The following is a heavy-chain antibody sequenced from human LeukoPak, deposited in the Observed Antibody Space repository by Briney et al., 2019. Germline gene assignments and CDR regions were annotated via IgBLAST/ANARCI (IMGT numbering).Heavy chain of an antibody. V-gene: IGHV3-7*03. J-gene: IGHJ4*02. CDR1: RFSFSTYW. Sequence: GGSLRLSCAASRFSFSTYWMSWVRQPPGKGLEWVDNIKQDGSEKYYVDSVKGRFTISRDNAKNSLYLHMNSLRAEDTALYYCAREYTAMVTAYFDYWGQGTLVTVSS. CDR2: IKQDGSEK. D-gene: IGHD5-18*01. CDR3: AREYTAMVTAYFDY.